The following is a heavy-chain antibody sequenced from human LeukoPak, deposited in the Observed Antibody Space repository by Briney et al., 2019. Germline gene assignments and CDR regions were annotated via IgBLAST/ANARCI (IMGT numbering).Heavy chain of an antibody. Sequence: SVKVSFKASGGTFISYAISWVRQAPGQGLEWMGGIIPIFGTANYAQKFQGRVTITADESTSTAYMELSSLRSEDTAVYYCASKGGCSSTSCYEEDYWGQGTLVTVSS. CDR1: GGTFISYA. CDR3: ASKGGCSSTSCYEEDY. J-gene: IGHJ4*02. D-gene: IGHD2-2*01. V-gene: IGHV1-69*13. CDR2: IIPIFGTA.